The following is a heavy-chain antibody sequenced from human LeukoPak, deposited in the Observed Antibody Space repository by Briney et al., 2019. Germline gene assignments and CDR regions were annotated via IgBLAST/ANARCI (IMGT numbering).Heavy chain of an antibody. CDR3: ARGGDYFDY. CDR1: GGSISSYY. J-gene: IGHJ4*02. CDR2: IYYSGST. V-gene: IGHV4-59*01. D-gene: IGHD4-17*01. Sequence: SETLSLTCTVSGGSISSYYWSWIRQPPGKGLEWIGYIYYSGSTNYNPSLKSRVTISVDTSKNQFSLKLSSVTAADTAVYYCARGGDYFDYWGQGTLVTVSS.